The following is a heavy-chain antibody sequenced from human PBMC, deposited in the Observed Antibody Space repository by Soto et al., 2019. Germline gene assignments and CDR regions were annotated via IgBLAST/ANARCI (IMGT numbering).Heavy chain of an antibody. CDR2: ILPMFGAV. Sequence: QMRLVQSGAEVKNSGSSVKVSCKASGGTSSNFVITWVRQVPGQGLEWLGGILPMFGAVKYAQKFQDRLTITADRSTNTASMELGSLRSEDTAVYYCARLKRSGYDRGDSYYHTMDVWGHGTTVTVS. V-gene: IGHV1-69*06. D-gene: IGHD3-3*01. J-gene: IGHJ6*02. CDR3: ARLKRSGYDRGDSYYHTMDV. CDR1: GGTSSNFV.